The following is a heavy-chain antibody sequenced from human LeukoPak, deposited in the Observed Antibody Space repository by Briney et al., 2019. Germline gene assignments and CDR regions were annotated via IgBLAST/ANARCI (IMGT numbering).Heavy chain of an antibody. Sequence: GGSLRLSCAASGFTFSSYGMHWVRQAPGKGLEWVAFIRYDGSNKYYADSVKGRFTISRDNAKNSLYLQMNSLRAEDTAVYYCARGETSDTRHLDYWGQGTLVTVSS. V-gene: IGHV3-30*02. CDR2: IRYDGSNK. CDR3: ARGETSDTRHLDY. J-gene: IGHJ4*02. D-gene: IGHD1-1*01. CDR1: GFTFSSYG.